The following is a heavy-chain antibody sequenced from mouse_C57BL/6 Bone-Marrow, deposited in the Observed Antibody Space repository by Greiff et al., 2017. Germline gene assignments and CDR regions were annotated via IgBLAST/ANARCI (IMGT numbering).Heavy chain of an antibody. CDR2: IYPGDGGT. J-gene: IGHJ3*01. CDR1: GYAFSSSW. CDR3: AGSYYRAY. D-gene: IGHD2-12*01. V-gene: IGHV1-82*01. Sequence: VQLQESGPELVKPGASVKISCKASGYAFSSSWMNWVKQRPGKGLEWIGRIYPGDGGTNYNGTFKGKATLSADESSSTAYVQRSSLTSEDSAVYFCAGSYYRAYWGQETLVTVSA.